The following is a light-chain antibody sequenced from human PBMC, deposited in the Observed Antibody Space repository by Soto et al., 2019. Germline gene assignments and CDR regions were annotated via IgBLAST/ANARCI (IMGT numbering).Light chain of an antibody. V-gene: IGLV2-23*02. CDR3: CSYAGSPYV. J-gene: IGLJ1*01. CDR2: EVS. Sequence: QSALTQPASVSGSPGQSITISCTGTSSDVGSYNLVSWYQQHPGKAPKLMIYEVSKRPSGVSNRFSGSKSGNTASLTISGLQAKDEADYYCCSYAGSPYVFGTGTKLTVL. CDR1: SSDVGSYNL.